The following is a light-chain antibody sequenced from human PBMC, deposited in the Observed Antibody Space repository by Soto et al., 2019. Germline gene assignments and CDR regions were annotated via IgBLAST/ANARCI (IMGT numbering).Light chain of an antibody. CDR1: HSVSSSY. V-gene: IGKV3-20*01. J-gene: IGKJ2*01. Sequence: EIVLTQSRGTLSLSPGERATLSCRASHSVSSSYLAWYQQKPGQAPRPLIYGASSRATGIPDRFSGSGSGTDFTLTISRLEPEDFAVYYCQQYGSSPPYTFGQGTKLEMK. CDR2: GAS. CDR3: QQYGSSPPYT.